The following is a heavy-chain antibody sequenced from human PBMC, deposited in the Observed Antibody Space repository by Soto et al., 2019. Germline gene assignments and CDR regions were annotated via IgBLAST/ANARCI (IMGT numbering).Heavy chain of an antibody. CDR3: ARSWYYDSSGSAFDP. CDR2: ISTYNGNT. CDR1: GYTFTTYG. J-gene: IGHJ5*02. V-gene: IGHV1-18*04. Sequence: ASVKVSCTPSGYTFTTYGITWVRQAPGQGLEWMGWISTYNGNTNYAQKFQGRVTMTTDTSTTTVYMELRSRRSDDTAVYYCARSWYYDSSGSAFDPWGQGTLVTVSS. D-gene: IGHD3-22*01.